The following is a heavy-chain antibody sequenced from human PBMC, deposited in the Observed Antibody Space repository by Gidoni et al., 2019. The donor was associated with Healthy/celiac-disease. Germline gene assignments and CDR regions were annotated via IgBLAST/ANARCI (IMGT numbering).Heavy chain of an antibody. CDR1: GYTLTELS. CDR2: FDPEDVET. CDR3: ATLYYDSSGYRETRNWFDP. J-gene: IGHJ5*02. D-gene: IGHD3-22*01. Sequence: QVQLVQSGAEVKKPGASVKVACKGSGYTLTELSMNGVRQAPGKGLEWMGGFDPEDVETIYAQKFQGRVTMTEDTSTDTAYMELSRLRSEDTAVYYCATLYYDSSGYRETRNWFDPWGQGTLVTVSS. V-gene: IGHV1-24*01.